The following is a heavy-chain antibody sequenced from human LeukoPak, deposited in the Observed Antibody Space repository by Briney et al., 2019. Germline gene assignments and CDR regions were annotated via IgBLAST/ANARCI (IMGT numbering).Heavy chain of an antibody. V-gene: IGHV4-4*07. CDR1: GGSISSYY. Sequence: TSETLSLTCTVSGGSISSYYWSWIRQPAGKGLEWIGRIYTSGSTNYNPSLKSRVTMSVDTSKNQFSLKLSSVTAADTAVYYCARVKSFGEAAGFRWFDPWGQGTLVTVSS. D-gene: IGHD6-13*01. CDR2: IYTSGST. CDR3: ARVKSFGEAAGFRWFDP. J-gene: IGHJ5*02.